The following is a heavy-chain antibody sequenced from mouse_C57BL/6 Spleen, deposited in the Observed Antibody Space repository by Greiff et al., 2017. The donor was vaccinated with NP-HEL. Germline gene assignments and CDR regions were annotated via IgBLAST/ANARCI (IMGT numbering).Heavy chain of an antibody. J-gene: IGHJ4*01. Sequence: EVQLVESGGGLVKPGGSLKLSCAASGFTFSDYGMHWVRQAPEKGLEWVAYISSGSSTIYYADTVKGRFTISRDNAKNTLFLQMPSLRSEDTAMYECANVLRSYYYAMDYWGQGTSVTVSS. CDR1: GFTFSDYG. D-gene: IGHD1-1*01. CDR3: ANVLRSYYYAMDY. V-gene: IGHV5-17*01. CDR2: ISSGSSTI.